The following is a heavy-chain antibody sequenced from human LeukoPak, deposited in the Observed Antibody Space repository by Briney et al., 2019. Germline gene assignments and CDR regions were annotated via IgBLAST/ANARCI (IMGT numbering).Heavy chain of an antibody. D-gene: IGHD3-3*01. J-gene: IGHJ6*02. V-gene: IGHV3-30*04. Sequence: GGSLRLSCAASGFTFSSYAMRWVRQAPGKGLEWVAVISYDGSNKYYADSVKGRFTISRDNSKNTLYLQMNSLRAEDTAVYYCASVYDFWSGYSGMAVGGQGTTVTVS. CDR1: GFTFSSYA. CDR3: ASVYDFWSGYSGMAV. CDR2: ISYDGSNK.